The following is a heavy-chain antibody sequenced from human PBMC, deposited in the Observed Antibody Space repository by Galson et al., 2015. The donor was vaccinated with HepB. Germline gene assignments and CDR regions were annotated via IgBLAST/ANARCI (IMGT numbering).Heavy chain of an antibody. Sequence: SLRLSCAASGVTLSDFRVHWVRPVPAKGLEWVSFISSDGNKKDYDDSVKGRFPVVRDNSKNIVYLQMTGLRADDTAVYYCAMDSPELRSFDWLLQGIDVFQDCGQGTMVTVSS. V-gene: IGHV3-30*04. D-gene: IGHD3-9*01. CDR3: AMDSPELRSFDWLLQGIDVFQD. CDR1: GVTLSDFR. J-gene: IGHJ1*01. CDR2: ISSDGNKK.